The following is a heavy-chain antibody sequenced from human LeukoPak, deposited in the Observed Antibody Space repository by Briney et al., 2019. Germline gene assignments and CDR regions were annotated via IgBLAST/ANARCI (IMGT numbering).Heavy chain of an antibody. D-gene: IGHD4-17*01. Sequence: SETLSLTCTVSGYSISSGYYWGWIRQPPGKGLEWFGRIYHSGSTYYNPSLKSRVTISVDTSKNQFSLKLSSVTAADSAVYYCASLLGDYGAWFDPWGQGTLVTVSS. V-gene: IGHV4-38-2*02. CDR2: IYHSGST. J-gene: IGHJ5*02. CDR3: ASLLGDYGAWFDP. CDR1: GYSISSGYY.